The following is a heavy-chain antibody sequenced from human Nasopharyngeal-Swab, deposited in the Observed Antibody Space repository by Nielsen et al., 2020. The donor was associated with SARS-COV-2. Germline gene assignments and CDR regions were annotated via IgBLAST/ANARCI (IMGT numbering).Heavy chain of an antibody. CDR1: GFTFDDYA. J-gene: IGHJ4*02. CDR3: AKLSGGYYDSSGLIY. CDR2: ISWNSGSI. V-gene: IGHV3-9*01. D-gene: IGHD3-22*01. Sequence: SLKISCEASGFTFDDYAMHWVRQAPGKGLEWVSGISWNSGSIGYADSVKGRFTISRDNAKNSLYLQMNSLRAEDTALYYCAKLSGGYYDSSGLIYWGQGTLVTVSS.